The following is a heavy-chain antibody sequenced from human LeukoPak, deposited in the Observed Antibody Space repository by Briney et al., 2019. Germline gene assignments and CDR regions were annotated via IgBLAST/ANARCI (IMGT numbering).Heavy chain of an antibody. J-gene: IGHJ6*03. CDR3: ARGYYAPPVGYYYMDL. D-gene: IGHD3-10*01. CDR2: IYRTGST. Sequence: SETLSLTCTVSGGSIDSGDDYWSWIRQPAGKGLEFIGRIYRTGSTTSNPSLQDRLTISIDTSKNQFSLQLTSVTAADPAVYYCARGYYAPPVGYYYMDLWGRGTAVTVSS. CDR1: GGSIDSGDDY. V-gene: IGHV4-61*02.